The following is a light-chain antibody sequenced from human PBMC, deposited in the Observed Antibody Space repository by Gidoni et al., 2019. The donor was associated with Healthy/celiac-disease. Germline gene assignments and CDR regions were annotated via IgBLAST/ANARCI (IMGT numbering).Light chain of an antibody. J-gene: IGKJ1*01. V-gene: IGKV3-20*01. CDR2: GAS. Sequence: EIVLTQSPGTLSLSPGERATLPCRPSQSVSSSYLAWYQQKPGQAPRLHIYGASSRATGIPDRFSGSGSGTDFTLTISRLEPEDFAVYYCQQYGSSPRTFGQGTKVEIK. CDR3: QQYGSSPRT. CDR1: QSVSSSY.